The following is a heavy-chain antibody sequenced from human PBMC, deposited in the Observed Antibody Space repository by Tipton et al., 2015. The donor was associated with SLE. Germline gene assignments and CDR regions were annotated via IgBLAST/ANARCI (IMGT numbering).Heavy chain of an antibody. V-gene: IGHV3-30*02. D-gene: IGHD1-7*01. Sequence: SLRLSCAASGFTFSSYGMHWVRQAPGKGLEWVAFIRYDGSNKYYADSVKGRFTISRDNSKNTLYLQMNSLRAEDTAVYYCAKGGQRAWNSYFDYWGQGTLVTVSS. CDR1: GFTFSSYG. J-gene: IGHJ4*02. CDR2: IRYDGSNK. CDR3: AKGGQRAWNSYFDY.